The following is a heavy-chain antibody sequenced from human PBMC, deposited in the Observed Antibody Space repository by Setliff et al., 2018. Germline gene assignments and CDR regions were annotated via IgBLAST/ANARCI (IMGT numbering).Heavy chain of an antibody. D-gene: IGHD6-13*01. J-gene: IGHJ6*02. CDR1: GGSISSSRYY. CDR3: ARAAGYSSSWYHYYYGMDV. Sequence: SETLSLTCTVSGGSISSSRYYWGWIRQPPGKGLEWIGSINYSGSTYYNPSLKSRVTISVETSKNQFSLKLSPVTAADTAVYYCARAAGYSSSWYHYYYGMDVWGQGTTVTVSS. CDR2: INYSGST. V-gene: IGHV4-39*01.